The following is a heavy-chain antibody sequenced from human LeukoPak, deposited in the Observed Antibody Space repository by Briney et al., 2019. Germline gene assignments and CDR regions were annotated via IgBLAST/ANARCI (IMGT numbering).Heavy chain of an antibody. D-gene: IGHD3-10*01. V-gene: IGHV3-23*01. Sequence: PGGSLRLSCAASGFTFSSYAMSWVRSAPGNGLEWVSAISGSGGSTYYADSVKGRFTISRDNSKNTLYLQMNSLRAKDTAVYYCAKVVRGVLLTGAFDIWGQGTMVTVSS. J-gene: IGHJ3*02. CDR3: AKVVRGVLLTGAFDI. CDR1: GFTFSSYA. CDR2: ISGSGGST.